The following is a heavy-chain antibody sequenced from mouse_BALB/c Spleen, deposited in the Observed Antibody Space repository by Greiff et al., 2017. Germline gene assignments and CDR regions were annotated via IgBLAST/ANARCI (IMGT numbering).Heavy chain of an antibody. CDR2: IDPENGNT. J-gene: IGHJ2*01. V-gene: IGHV14-1*02. D-gene: IGHD3-2*01. CDR1: GFNIKDYY. CDR3: ARGQLGLVLDY. Sequence: DVQLQESGAELVRPGALVKLSCKASGFNIKDYYMHWVKQRPEQGLEWIGWIDPENGNTIYDPKFQGKASITADTSSNTAYLQLSSLTSEDTAVYYCARGQLGLVLDYWGQGTTLTVSS.